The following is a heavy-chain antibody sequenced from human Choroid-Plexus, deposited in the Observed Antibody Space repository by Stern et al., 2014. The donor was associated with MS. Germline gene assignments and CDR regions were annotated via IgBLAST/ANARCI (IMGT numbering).Heavy chain of an antibody. CDR3: AKDRQYLTYFFDH. J-gene: IGHJ5*02. CDR2: VSYDGSNK. CDR1: GFTFGSCA. Sequence: VQLVESGGGVVQPGRPLRLSCVASGFTFGSCAMHWVRQAPGKGLEWVAGVSYDGSNKYDADSVKGRVTISRDNSQNTLYKQMSSLRPEDTAVYYCAKDRQYLTYFFDHWGQGSLVTVSS. D-gene: IGHD2/OR15-2a*01. V-gene: IGHV3-30*18.